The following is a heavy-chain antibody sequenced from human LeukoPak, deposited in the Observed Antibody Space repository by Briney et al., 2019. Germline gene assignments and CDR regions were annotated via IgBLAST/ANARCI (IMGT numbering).Heavy chain of an antibody. V-gene: IGHV4-59*01. J-gene: IGHJ4*02. Sequence: PSETLSLTCTVSGGSISSYYWSWIRQPPGKGLEWIGYIYYSGGTNYNPSLKSRVTISVDTSKNQFSLKLSSVTAADTAVYYCARAEESIAAAGAIDYWGQGTLVTVSS. CDR1: GGSISSYY. CDR2: IYYSGGT. D-gene: IGHD6-13*01. CDR3: ARAEESIAAAGAIDY.